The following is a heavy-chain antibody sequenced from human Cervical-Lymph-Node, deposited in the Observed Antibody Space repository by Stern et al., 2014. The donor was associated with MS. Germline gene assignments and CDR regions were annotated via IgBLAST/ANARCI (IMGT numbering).Heavy chain of an antibody. D-gene: IGHD1-26*01. V-gene: IGHV1-69*06. Sequence: VQLVESGAEVKKPGSSVKVSCKASGGSLSGYAISWVRQAPGQGLEWLGRIIPIFGTSNYAQKFQGRVTIIADRSTKTAYMELSSLRTEDTAIYYCARGETPIPSYGMDVWGQGTTVTVSS. CDR2: IIPIFGTS. CDR1: GGSLSGYA. J-gene: IGHJ6*02. CDR3: ARGETPIPSYGMDV.